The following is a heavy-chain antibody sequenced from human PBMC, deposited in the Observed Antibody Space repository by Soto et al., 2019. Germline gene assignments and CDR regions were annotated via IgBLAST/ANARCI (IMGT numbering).Heavy chain of an antibody. J-gene: IGHJ6*02. CDR2: IYYSGST. D-gene: IGHD3-3*01. Sequence: SETLSLTCTVSGGSISSYYWSWIRQPPGNGLEWIGYIYYSGSTNYNPSLKSRVTISVDTSKNQFSLKLSSVTAADTAVYYCAGGVTIFGVVKPNGMDVWGQGTTVTVSS. CDR3: AGGVTIFGVVKPNGMDV. CDR1: GGSISSYY. V-gene: IGHV4-59*01.